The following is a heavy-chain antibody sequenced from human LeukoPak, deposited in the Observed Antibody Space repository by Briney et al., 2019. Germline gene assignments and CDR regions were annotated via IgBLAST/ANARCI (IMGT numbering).Heavy chain of an antibody. J-gene: IGHJ6*03. D-gene: IGHD6-19*01. CDR2: TSSNGGST. Sequence: PGGSLRLSCAPAGFTLSSYAIRCVRQAPGEGLGYVSSTSSNGGSTYYANSVKGRFTIPRDNSTNTLYHQMGSLRAEDMAVYYCARDSGIAVASTGYYYYYYMDVWGKGTTVTVSS. CDR1: GFTLSSYA. CDR3: ARDSGIAVASTGYYYYYYMDV. V-gene: IGHV3-64*01.